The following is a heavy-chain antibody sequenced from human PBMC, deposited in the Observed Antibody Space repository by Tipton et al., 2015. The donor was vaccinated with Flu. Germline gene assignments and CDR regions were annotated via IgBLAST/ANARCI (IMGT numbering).Heavy chain of an antibody. J-gene: IGHJ4*02. Sequence: GSLRLSCAASGFTFSSYWMSWVRQAPGRGLEWVANIKQDGSAKDYVDSVEGRFTISRDNTKNSLYLQMNSLRAEDTAVYYCARGTSTVTTKDNFDYWGQGTLVTVAS. V-gene: IGHV3-7*04. D-gene: IGHD4-17*01. CDR2: IKQDGSAK. CDR3: ARGTSTVTTKDNFDY. CDR1: GFTFSSYW.